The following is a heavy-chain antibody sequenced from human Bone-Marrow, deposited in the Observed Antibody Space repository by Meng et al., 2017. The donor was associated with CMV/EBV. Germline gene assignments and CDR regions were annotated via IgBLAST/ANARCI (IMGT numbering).Heavy chain of an antibody. J-gene: IGHJ6*02. CDR3: AKAPPLVWYGMDV. CDR2: IRYDGSNK. Sequence: GGSLRLSCAASGFTFSSYGMHWVRQAPGKGLEWVAFIRYDGSNKYYADSVKGRFTISRDNSKNTLYLQMNSLRAEDTAVYYCAKAPPLVWYGMDVWGQGTTATFSS. CDR1: GFTFSSYG. D-gene: IGHD3-10*01. V-gene: IGHV3-30*02.